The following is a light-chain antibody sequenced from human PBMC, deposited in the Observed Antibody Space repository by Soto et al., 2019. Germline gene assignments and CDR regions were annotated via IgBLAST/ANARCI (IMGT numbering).Light chain of an antibody. V-gene: IGKV3-20*01. Sequence: EIVWTQSPGTLSLSPGERATLSCRASRSVSNNYVAWYQRKPGQAPRLLIYGASSRATDIPRRFSGSGSGTDFNLTITRLEPEDFAVYYCQQYGSSPPTFGQGTKVESK. CDR3: QQYGSSPPT. CDR2: GAS. J-gene: IGKJ1*01. CDR1: RSVSNNY.